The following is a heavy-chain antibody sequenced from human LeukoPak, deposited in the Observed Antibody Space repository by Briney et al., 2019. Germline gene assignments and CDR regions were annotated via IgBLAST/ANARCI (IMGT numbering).Heavy chain of an antibody. V-gene: IGHV3-30*04. CDR1: GFTFSSYA. Sequence: GGSLRLSCAASGFTFSSYAMHWVRQAPGKGLECVAIMSFDGTNKYYADSVKGRFTISRDNSKNTLHLQMNSLRAEDTAVYYCASDTGAGMAGTFYYWGQGTLVTVSS. CDR2: MSFDGTNK. J-gene: IGHJ4*02. CDR3: ASDTGAGMAGTFYY. D-gene: IGHD6-19*01.